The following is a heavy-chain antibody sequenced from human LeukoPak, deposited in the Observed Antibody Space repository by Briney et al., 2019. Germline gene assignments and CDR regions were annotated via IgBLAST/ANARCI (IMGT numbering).Heavy chain of an antibody. D-gene: IGHD2-8*01. CDR3: ATTNLDCKNGVCYDY. Sequence: GASVTISCKASGYTFPTSGISWVRQAPGQGLEWMGWISLYSHNTNYAQKFQGRVTVTTDTSTRTAYMELRSLRSDDTAVYYCATTNLDCKNGVCYDYWGPGTMVTVSS. V-gene: IGHV1-18*01. J-gene: IGHJ4*02. CDR1: GYTFPTSG. CDR2: ISLYSHNT.